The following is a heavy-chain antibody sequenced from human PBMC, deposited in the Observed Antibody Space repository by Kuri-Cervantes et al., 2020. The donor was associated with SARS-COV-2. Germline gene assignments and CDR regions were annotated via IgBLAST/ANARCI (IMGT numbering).Heavy chain of an antibody. Sequence: GESLKISCAASGFTFSSYSMNWVRQAPGKGLEWVSSISSSSSYIYYADSVKGRFTISRDNAKNTLYLQMSSLRAEDTAVYYCAKDFWSGYYYFDYWGQGTLVTVSS. D-gene: IGHD3-3*01. CDR1: GFTFSSYS. V-gene: IGHV3-21*01. CDR3: AKDFWSGYYYFDY. J-gene: IGHJ4*02. CDR2: ISSSSSYI.